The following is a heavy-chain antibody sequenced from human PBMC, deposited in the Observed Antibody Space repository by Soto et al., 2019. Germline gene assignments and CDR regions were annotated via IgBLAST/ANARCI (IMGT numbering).Heavy chain of an antibody. J-gene: IGHJ6*02. CDR2: INPNSGGT. V-gene: IGHV1-2*02. Sequence: ASVKVSCKASGYTFTGYYMHWVRQAPEQGLEWMGWINPNSGGTDYAQKFRGRVTMTRDTSISTAYMELSRLRSDDTAVYYCARVRIAAPGLALYYYGMDVWGQGTTVTVSS. CDR1: GYTFTGYY. CDR3: ARVRIAAPGLALYYYGMDV. D-gene: IGHD6-13*01.